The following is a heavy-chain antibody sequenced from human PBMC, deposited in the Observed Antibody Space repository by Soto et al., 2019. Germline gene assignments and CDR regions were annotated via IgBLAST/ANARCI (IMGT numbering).Heavy chain of an antibody. CDR3: ARDPLTIFGVIGLEDY. D-gene: IGHD3-3*01. Sequence: QVQLVQSGAEVKKPGSSVKVSCKASGGTFSSYAISWVRQAPGQGLEWLGGIIPIFGTANYAQKFQARVTITADESTSAAYMELSSLRSEDTAVYYCARDPLTIFGVIGLEDYWGQGTLVTVSS. CDR1: GGTFSSYA. J-gene: IGHJ4*02. V-gene: IGHV1-69*01. CDR2: IIPIFGTA.